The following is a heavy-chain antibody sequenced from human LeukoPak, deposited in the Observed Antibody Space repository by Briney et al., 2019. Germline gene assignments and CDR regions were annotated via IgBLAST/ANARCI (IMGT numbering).Heavy chain of an antibody. CDR2: ISAYNGNT. V-gene: IGHV1-18*01. CDR1: VGTFSSYA. CDR3: ARDNKVATIVYYYYGMDV. J-gene: IGHJ6*02. Sequence: ASVKVSCKASVGTFSSYAISWVRQAPGQGLEWMGWISAYNGNTNYAQKLQGRVTMTTDTSTSTAYMELRSLRSDDTAVYYCARDNKVATIVYYYYGMDVWGQGTTVTVSS. D-gene: IGHD5-12*01.